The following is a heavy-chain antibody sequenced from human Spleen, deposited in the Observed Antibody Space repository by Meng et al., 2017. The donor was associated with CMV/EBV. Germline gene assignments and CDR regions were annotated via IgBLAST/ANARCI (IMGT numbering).Heavy chain of an antibody. CDR2: IIPIFGTA. J-gene: IGHJ6*02. V-gene: IGHV1-69*05. Sequence: SVKVSCKASGGTFSSYAISWVRQAPGQGLEWMEGIIPIFGTANYTQKFQGRVTITTDESTSTAYMELSSLRSEDTAVYYCARDKVVVVPAALYYYYYGMDVWGQGTTVTVSS. D-gene: IGHD2-2*01. CDR3: ARDKVVVVPAALYYYYYGMDV. CDR1: GGTFSSYA.